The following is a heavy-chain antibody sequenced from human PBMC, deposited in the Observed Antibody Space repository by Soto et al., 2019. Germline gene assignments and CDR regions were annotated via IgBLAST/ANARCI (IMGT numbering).Heavy chain of an antibody. J-gene: IGHJ4*02. CDR1: GGSISSYY. V-gene: IGHV4-59*01. CDR3: ARSGLDRRNYFDY. Sequence: PSETLSLTCTVSGGSISSYYWSWIRQPPGKGLEWIGYIYYSGSTNYNPSLKSRVTISVDTSKNQFSLKLSSVTAADTAVYYCARSGLDRRNYFDYWGQGTLVTVSS. CDR2: IYYSGST. D-gene: IGHD1-1*01.